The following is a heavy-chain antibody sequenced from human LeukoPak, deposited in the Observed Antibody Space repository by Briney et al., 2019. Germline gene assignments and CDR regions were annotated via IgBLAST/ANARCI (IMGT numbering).Heavy chain of an antibody. D-gene: IGHD5-18*01. Sequence: GGSLRLSCTASGFTLSSYNMNWVRQAPGKGLEWVSSISSSGRYIYFGDSVKARFTISRDNAKNALYLQMNSLRAEDTAVYYCARSVDRAMVPLDYWGQGTLVTVSS. V-gene: IGHV3-21*01. CDR3: ARSVDRAMVPLDY. CDR2: ISSSGRYI. J-gene: IGHJ4*02. CDR1: GFTLSSYN.